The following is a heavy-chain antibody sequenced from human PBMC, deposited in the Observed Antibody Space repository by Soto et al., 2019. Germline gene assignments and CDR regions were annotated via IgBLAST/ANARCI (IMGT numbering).Heavy chain of an antibody. V-gene: IGHV4-59*01. D-gene: IGHD1-1*01. CDR2: IYYSGST. CDR3: ARYNWGSMGAFDI. Sequence: SETLSLTCTVSGGSISSYYWSWIRQPPGKGLEWIGYIYYSGSTNYNPSLKSRVAISVDTSKNQFSLKLSSVTAADTAVYYCARYNWGSMGAFDIWGQGTMVTVSS. CDR1: GGSISSYY. J-gene: IGHJ3*02.